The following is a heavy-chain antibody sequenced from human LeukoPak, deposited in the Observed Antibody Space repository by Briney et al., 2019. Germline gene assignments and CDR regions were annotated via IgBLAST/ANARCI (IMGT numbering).Heavy chain of an antibody. CDR3: ARDGLVGCSGGNCYFNWFDP. CDR1: GYTFTSYG. Sequence: ASVKVSCKASGYTFTSYGISWVRQAPGQGLEWMGWISAYNGNTNYAQKLQGRVTMTTDASTSTAYMELRSLRSDDTAVYYCARDGLVGCSGGNCYFNWFDPWGQGTLVTVSS. V-gene: IGHV1-18*01. J-gene: IGHJ5*02. CDR2: ISAYNGNT. D-gene: IGHD2-15*01.